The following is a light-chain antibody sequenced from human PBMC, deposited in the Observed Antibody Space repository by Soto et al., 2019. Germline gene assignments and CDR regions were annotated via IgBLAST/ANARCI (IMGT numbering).Light chain of an antibody. J-gene: IGKJ2*01. CDR2: KAS. Sequence: DIQMTQSPSTLSASVGDRVTITCRASQSISVWLAWYQQKPGKAPDLLIYKASSLETGVPSRFGGSGSGTEFTLTISSLQPDDFATDYCQQYHGYPYTFGQGNKVEIK. V-gene: IGKV1-5*03. CDR3: QQYHGYPYT. CDR1: QSISVW.